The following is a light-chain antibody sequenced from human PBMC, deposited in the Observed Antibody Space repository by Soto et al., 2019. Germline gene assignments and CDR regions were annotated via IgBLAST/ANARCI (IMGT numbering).Light chain of an antibody. CDR1: SSDVGAYIY. CDR2: DVS. CDR3: SSYTSSSTEV. V-gene: IGLV2-14*03. Sequence: LTQPASVSGSPGQSIAISCTGTSSDVGAYIYVSWYQHHPGKAPKLILYDVSARPSGVSDRFSGSKSDNTASLTISGLQPEDEADYYCSSYTSSSTEVFGTGTKVTVL. J-gene: IGLJ1*01.